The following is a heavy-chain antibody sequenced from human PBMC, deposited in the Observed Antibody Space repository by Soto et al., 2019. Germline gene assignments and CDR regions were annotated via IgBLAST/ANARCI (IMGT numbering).Heavy chain of an antibody. Sequence: PGGSLRLSCAASGFTFSSYAMHWVRQAPGKGLEWVAVISYDGSNKYYADSVKGRFTISGDNSKNTLYLQMNSLRAEDTAVYYCITVASYFDYWGQGTLVTVSS. D-gene: IGHD5-12*01. CDR3: ITVASYFDY. J-gene: IGHJ4*02. V-gene: IGHV3-30-3*01. CDR1: GFTFSSYA. CDR2: ISYDGSNK.